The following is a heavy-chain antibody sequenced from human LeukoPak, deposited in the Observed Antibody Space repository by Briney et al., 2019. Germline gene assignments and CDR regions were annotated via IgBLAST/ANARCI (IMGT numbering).Heavy chain of an antibody. CDR1: GHTLSELS. CDR2: FDPEDDEI. Sequence: ASVKVSCKVSGHTLSELSLHWVRQAPGKGVEWMGGFDPEDDEIIYAQRFQGRVTITEDTSTDTAYMELSSLRSEDTAVYYCALLMVRNIVDIWGQGTMVTVAS. J-gene: IGHJ3*02. V-gene: IGHV1-24*01. D-gene: IGHD3-10*01. CDR3: ALLMVRNIVDI.